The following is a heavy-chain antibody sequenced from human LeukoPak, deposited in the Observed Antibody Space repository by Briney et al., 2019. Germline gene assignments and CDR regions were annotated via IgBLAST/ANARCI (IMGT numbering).Heavy chain of an antibody. V-gene: IGHV3-43*02. CDR3: AKDTTPSTITPDF. CDR2: ISGDSGST. Sequence: PGGSLRLSCAASGFTFDDYAMHWVRQAPGKGLEWVSRISGDSGSTYYADSVKGRFTISRDNSKNSLYLQMNRLRTEDTAFYYCAKDTTPSTITPDFWGQGTLVTVSS. D-gene: IGHD4-11*01. J-gene: IGHJ4*02. CDR1: GFTFDDYA.